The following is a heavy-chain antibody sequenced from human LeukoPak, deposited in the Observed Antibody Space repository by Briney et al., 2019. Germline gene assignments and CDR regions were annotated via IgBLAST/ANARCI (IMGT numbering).Heavy chain of an antibody. Sequence: GGSLRLSCAASGFTFDDYTMHWVRQAPGKGLEWVSLISWDGGSTYYADSVKGRFTISRDNSKNSLYLQMNSLRAEDTAVYYCAKVPGYCSSTSCRPVAFDIWGQGTMVTVSS. V-gene: IGHV3-43*01. CDR2: ISWDGGST. J-gene: IGHJ3*02. CDR1: GFTFDDYT. CDR3: AKVPGYCSSTSCRPVAFDI. D-gene: IGHD2-2*01.